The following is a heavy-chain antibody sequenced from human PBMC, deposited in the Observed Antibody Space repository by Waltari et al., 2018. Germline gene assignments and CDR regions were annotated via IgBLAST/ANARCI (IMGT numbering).Heavy chain of an antibody. CDR1: GGTFSSYA. CDR3: ARVPSIAARQYYYYYYGMDV. J-gene: IGHJ6*02. CDR2: LVPSLGKA. D-gene: IGHD6-6*01. Sequence: QVQLVQSGAEVKKPGSSVKVSCKASGGTFSSYAISWVRQAPGHGLEWMGRLVPSLGKANYGQKFQGRVTITADKSTSTAYMELSSLRSEDTAVYYCARVPSIAARQYYYYYYGMDVWGQGTTVTVSS. V-gene: IGHV1-69*09.